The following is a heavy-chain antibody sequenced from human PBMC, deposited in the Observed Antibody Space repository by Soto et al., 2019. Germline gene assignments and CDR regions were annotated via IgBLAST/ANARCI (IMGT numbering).Heavy chain of an antibody. CDR1: DGSISDYY. CDR2: FSYSGSEYT. CDR3: ARARGVLVRTFDS. Sequence: SETLSLTCSISDGSISDYYWTWIRQPPGKGLEWIGYFSYSGSEYTNYNPSLKSRVTISLDTSKNQFSLKLSSVTAADTAVYYCARARGVLVRTFDSWGPGTLVTVS. D-gene: IGHD2-8*01. J-gene: IGHJ4*02. V-gene: IGHV4-59*01.